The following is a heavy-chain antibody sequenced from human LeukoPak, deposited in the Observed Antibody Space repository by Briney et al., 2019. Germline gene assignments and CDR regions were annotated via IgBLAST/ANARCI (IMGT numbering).Heavy chain of an antibody. D-gene: IGHD4/OR15-4a*01. CDR2: IIPFLPTT. J-gene: IGHJ5*01. CDR1: GGTFSTYT. Sequence: SVKVSCKTSGGTFSTYTFSWVQQAPGQGLEWMGRIIPFLPTTNYAQRFQGRVTITADESTTTVYMEVSRLRSEDTAVYYCARDQYGGNPIDSWGQGTLVTVSS. CDR3: ARDQYGGNPIDS. V-gene: IGHV1-69*08.